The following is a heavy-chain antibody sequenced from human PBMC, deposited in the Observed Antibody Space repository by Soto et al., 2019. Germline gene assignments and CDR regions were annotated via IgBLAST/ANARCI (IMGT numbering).Heavy chain of an antibody. CDR3: ARHPPSERYSSGYYYYYGMDV. Sequence: GESLKISCKGSGYSFTSYWIGWVRQMPGKGLEWMGIIYPGDSDTRYSPSFQGQVTISADKSISTAYLQWSSLKASDTAMYYCARHPPSERYSSGYYYYYGMDVWGQGTTVTVSS. D-gene: IGHD6-19*01. V-gene: IGHV5-51*01. J-gene: IGHJ6*02. CDR2: IYPGDSDT. CDR1: GYSFTSYW.